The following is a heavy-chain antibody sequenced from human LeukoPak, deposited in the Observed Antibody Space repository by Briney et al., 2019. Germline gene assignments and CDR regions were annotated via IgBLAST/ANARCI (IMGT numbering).Heavy chain of an antibody. D-gene: IGHD6-6*01. CDR2: ISSRGSTI. V-gene: IGHV3-11*01. CDR1: GFTFSDYY. CDR3: ARDHGYSSSSRY. Sequence: GGSLRLSCTASGFTFSDYYMSWIRQAPGKGLEWISYISSRGSTIYYADSVKGRFTISRDNAKNSLYLQMNSLRAEDTAIYYCARDHGYSSSSRYWGQGTLVTVSS. J-gene: IGHJ4*02.